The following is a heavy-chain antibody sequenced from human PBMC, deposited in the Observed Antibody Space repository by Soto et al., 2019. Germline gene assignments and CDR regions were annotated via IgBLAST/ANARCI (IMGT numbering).Heavy chain of an antibody. CDR3: ARDVTMVVHTGDYYFGIDV. CDR1: GGSISSGGYY. Sequence: PSETLSLTCTVSGGSISSGGYYWSWILQHPGKGLEWIGYIYYSGSTYYNPSLKSRVTISVDTSKNQFSLKLSSVTAADTAVYYCARDVTMVVHTGDYYFGIDVWGQGTTVTAP. J-gene: IGHJ6*02. D-gene: IGHD3-22*01. CDR2: IYYSGST. V-gene: IGHV4-31*03.